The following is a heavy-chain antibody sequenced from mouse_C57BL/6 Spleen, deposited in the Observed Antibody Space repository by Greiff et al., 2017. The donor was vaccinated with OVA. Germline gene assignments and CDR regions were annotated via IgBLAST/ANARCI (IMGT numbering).Heavy chain of an antibody. Sequence: EVQLQQSGPELVKPGASVKIPCKASGYTFTDYNMDWVKQSHGKSLEWIGDINPNNGGTIYNQKFKGKATLTVDKSSSTAYMGLRSLTSEDTAVYYCARSVYYGNYAWFACWGQGTLVTVSA. J-gene: IGHJ3*01. CDR3: ARSVYYGNYAWFAC. CDR2: INPNNGGT. CDR1: GYTFTDYN. D-gene: IGHD2-1*01. V-gene: IGHV1-18*01.